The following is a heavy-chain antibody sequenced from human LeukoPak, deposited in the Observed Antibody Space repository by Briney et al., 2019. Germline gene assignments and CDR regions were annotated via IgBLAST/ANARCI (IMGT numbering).Heavy chain of an antibody. D-gene: IGHD6-13*01. CDR3: ATAVIVAVFGDAFDI. CDR1: RYTFTGYF. Sequence: ASVKVSCKASRYTFTGYFMHWVRQAPGQGLEWMGWINPNSGGTNYAQKFQGRVTMTRDTSISTAYMELRRLRYDDTAVYYCATAVIVAVFGDAFDIWGQGTLVTVSS. J-gene: IGHJ3*02. CDR2: INPNSGGT. V-gene: IGHV1-2*02.